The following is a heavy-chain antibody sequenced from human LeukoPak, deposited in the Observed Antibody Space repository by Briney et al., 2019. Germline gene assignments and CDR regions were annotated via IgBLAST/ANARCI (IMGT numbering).Heavy chain of an antibody. V-gene: IGHV1-69*05. CDR3: ARGTRADDAFDI. D-gene: IGHD1-26*01. Sequence: GASVKVSCKASGGTFGSYAISWVRQAPGQGLEWMGGIIPIFGTANYAQKFQGRVTITTDESTSTAYMELSSLRSEDTAVYYCARGTRADDAFDIWGQGTMVTVSS. J-gene: IGHJ3*02. CDR2: IIPIFGTA. CDR1: GGTFGSYA.